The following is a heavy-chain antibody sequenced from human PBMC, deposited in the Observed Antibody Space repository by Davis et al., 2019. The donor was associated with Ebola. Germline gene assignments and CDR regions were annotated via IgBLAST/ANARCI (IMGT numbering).Heavy chain of an antibody. CDR2: ITGSADLT. D-gene: IGHD2-8*01. J-gene: IGHJ6*02. CDR3: AKGMSRSAYYAMDV. CDR1: GFTFSNYA. Sequence: GGSLRLSCAASGFTFSNYAMSWVRQAPGKGLEWVSTITGSADLTHYADSVKGRFTVSRDNPKNTLYLQMYSLRAEDTAVYYCAKGMSRSAYYAMDVWGQGTTVTVSS. V-gene: IGHV3-23*01.